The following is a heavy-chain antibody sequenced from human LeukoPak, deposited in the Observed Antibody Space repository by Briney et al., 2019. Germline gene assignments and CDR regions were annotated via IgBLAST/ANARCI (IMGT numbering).Heavy chain of an antibody. J-gene: IGHJ4*02. Sequence: GGSLRLSCAASGFTFSSYGMHWVRQAPGKGLEWVAVISYDGSNKYYADSVKGRFTISRDNSKNTLYLQMNSLRAEDTAVYYCAKPSGGIPDYWGQGTLVTVSS. V-gene: IGHV3-30*18. CDR3: AKPSGGIPDY. CDR1: GFTFSSYG. CDR2: ISYDGSNK. D-gene: IGHD3-16*01.